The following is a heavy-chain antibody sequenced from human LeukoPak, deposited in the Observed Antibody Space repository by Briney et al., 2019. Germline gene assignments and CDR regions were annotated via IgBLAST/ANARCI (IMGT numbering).Heavy chain of an antibody. D-gene: IGHD2-2*01. CDR1: GYSISSGRY. Sequence: PSETLSPTCTVSGYSISSGRYWGWIRQPPGKGLEWIGRVFHSGSTYYNPSLKSRVTISVDTSKNQFSLNLRSVTAADTAMYFCARSLSTAGIDYWGQGTLVTVSS. J-gene: IGHJ4*02. CDR2: VFHSGST. CDR3: ARSLSTAGIDY. V-gene: IGHV4-38-2*02.